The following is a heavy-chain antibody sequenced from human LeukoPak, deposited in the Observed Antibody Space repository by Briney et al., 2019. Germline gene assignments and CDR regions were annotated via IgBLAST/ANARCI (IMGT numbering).Heavy chain of an antibody. J-gene: IGHJ4*02. CDR2: IKEDGSEK. Sequence: GGSLRLSCAASGFTFSSYAMSWVRQAPGKGLEWVANIKEDGSEKYYGDSVKGRFTISRDNAKNSLYLEMNSLRVEDTAVYYCARDSSGYQWGQGTLVTVSS. CDR1: GFTFSSYA. D-gene: IGHD3-22*01. V-gene: IGHV3-7*01. CDR3: ARDSSGYQ.